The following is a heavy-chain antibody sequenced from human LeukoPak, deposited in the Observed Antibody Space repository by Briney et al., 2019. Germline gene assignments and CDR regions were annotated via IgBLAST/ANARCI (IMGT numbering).Heavy chain of an antibody. D-gene: IGHD1-14*01. CDR2: TSGSGGSA. J-gene: IGHJ4*02. CDR3: AKDRPHPSAEPTNFDY. V-gene: IGHV3-23*01. CDR1: GFTFSSYA. Sequence: GGSLRLSCAASGFTFSSYAMSWVRQAPGKGLEWVSATSGSGGSAYYADSVKGRFTISRDNSKNTLYLQMNSLRVEDTAVYYCAKDRPHPSAEPTNFDYWAREPWSPSLQ.